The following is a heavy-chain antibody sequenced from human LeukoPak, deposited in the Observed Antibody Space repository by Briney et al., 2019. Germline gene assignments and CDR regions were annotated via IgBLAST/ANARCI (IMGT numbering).Heavy chain of an antibody. Sequence: GGSLRLSCAAPGFTFSSYSMNWVRQAPGKGLEWVSYISSSSSTIYYADSVKGRFTISRDDSKNTMFLQMTNLRPDDTAVYFCAKDRMTVFESWGQGTLVTVSS. CDR3: AKDRMTVFES. V-gene: IGHV3-48*01. J-gene: IGHJ4*02. D-gene: IGHD2-21*02. CDR1: GFTFSSYS. CDR2: ISSSSSTI.